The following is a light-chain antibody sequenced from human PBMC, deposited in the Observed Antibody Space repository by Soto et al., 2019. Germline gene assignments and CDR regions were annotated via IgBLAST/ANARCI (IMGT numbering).Light chain of an antibody. CDR3: HQRSNWPLT. CDR2: DVS. CDR1: QSVSSY. V-gene: IGKV3-11*01. J-gene: IGKJ4*01. Sequence: EIVLTQSPATLSLSPGERATLSCRARQSVSSYLAWYQQKPGQAPRLLIYDVSNRATGIPARFSGSGSGTDFTLTISSLEPEDFAVYYCHQRSNWPLTFGGGTKVDIK.